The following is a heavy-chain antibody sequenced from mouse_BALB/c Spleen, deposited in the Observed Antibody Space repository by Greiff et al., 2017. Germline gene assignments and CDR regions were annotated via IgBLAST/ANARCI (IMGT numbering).Heavy chain of an antibody. CDR2: ISDGGSYT. CDR3: AGEDGNYGAY. CDR1: GFTFSDYY. D-gene: IGHD2-1*01. V-gene: IGHV5-4*02. J-gene: IGHJ3*01. Sequence: DVMLVESGGGLVKPGGSLKLSCAASGFTFSDYYMYWVRQTPEKRLEWVATISDGGSYTYYPDSVKGRFTISRDNAKNNLYLQMSSLKSEDTAMYYCAGEDGNYGAYWGQGTLVTVSA.